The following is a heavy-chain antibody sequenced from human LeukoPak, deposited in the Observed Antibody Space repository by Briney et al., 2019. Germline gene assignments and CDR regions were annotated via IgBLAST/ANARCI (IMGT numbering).Heavy chain of an antibody. CDR1: GYSFTSYW. Sequence: HGESLKISCKGSGYSFTSYWISWVRQMPGKGLEWMGRIDPSDSYTNYSPSFQGHVTISADKSISTAYLQWSSLKASDTAMYYCARHLLVREQLVPGDYWGQGTLVTVSS. CDR2: IDPSDSYT. J-gene: IGHJ4*02. V-gene: IGHV5-10-1*01. CDR3: ARHLLVREQLVPGDY. D-gene: IGHD6-13*01.